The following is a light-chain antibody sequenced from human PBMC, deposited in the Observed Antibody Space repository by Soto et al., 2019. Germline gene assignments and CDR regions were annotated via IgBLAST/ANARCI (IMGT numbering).Light chain of an antibody. J-gene: IGKJ5*01. V-gene: IGKV1-5*01. CDR2: DAS. CDR3: QQYNTYST. CDR1: QSISDY. Sequence: DIQRTQSPSTLSASVGDRVIITCRASQSISDYLAWYQPKPGKAPKLLIYDASNLKSGVPARFSGSGSGTEFTLTIRSLKPDDFATYYCQQYNTYSTFGQGTRVEIK.